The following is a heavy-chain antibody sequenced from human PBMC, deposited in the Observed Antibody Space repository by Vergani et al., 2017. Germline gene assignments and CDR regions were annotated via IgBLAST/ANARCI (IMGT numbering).Heavy chain of an antibody. Sequence: QVQLQESGPGLVKPSQTLSLTCTVSGGSISSGDYYWSWICQPPGKGLEWIGYIYYSGSTYYNPSLKSRVTISVDTSKNQFSLKLSSVTAADTAVYYCARVRRDDSSGYYYYYGMDVWGQGTTVTVSS. CDR1: GGSISSGDYY. J-gene: IGHJ6*02. V-gene: IGHV4-30-4*01. CDR2: IYYSGST. D-gene: IGHD3-22*01. CDR3: ARVRRDDSSGYYYYYGMDV.